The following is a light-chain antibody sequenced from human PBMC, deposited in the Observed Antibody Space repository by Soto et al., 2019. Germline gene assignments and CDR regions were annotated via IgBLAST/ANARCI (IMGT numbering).Light chain of an antibody. CDR2: AAT. V-gene: IGKV1-39*01. CDR3: QQSYNSPYT. J-gene: IGKJ2*01. Sequence: DIQMTQSPSSLSGSLGDRVTITCRASQSINNYLNWYQQEEGKAPKLLIYAATSLQSGVPSRFSGSGSGTEFTLTISSLQPGDFATYYCQQSYNSPYTFGLGTKLEIK. CDR1: QSINNY.